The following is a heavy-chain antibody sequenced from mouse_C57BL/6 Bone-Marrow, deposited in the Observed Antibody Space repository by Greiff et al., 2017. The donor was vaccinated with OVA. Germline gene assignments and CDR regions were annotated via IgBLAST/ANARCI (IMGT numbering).Heavy chain of an antibody. J-gene: IGHJ1*03. CDR2: IYPRSGNT. CDR1: GYTFTSYG. Sequence: QVQLQQSGAELARPGASVKLSCKASGYTFTSYGISWVKQRTGQGLEWIGEIYPRSGNTYYNEKFKGKATLTADKSSSTTYMELRSLTSEDSAVYVCASSVYYYGHWYFDVWGTGTTVTVSS. D-gene: IGHD1-1*01. V-gene: IGHV1-81*01. CDR3: ASSVYYYGHWYFDV.